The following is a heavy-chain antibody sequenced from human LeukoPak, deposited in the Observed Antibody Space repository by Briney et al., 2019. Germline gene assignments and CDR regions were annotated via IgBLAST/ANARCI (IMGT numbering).Heavy chain of an antibody. CDR2: IDPHDSYT. D-gene: IGHD3-10*01. Sequence: GASLKISCKGSGYSFTSYYITWVRQMPGKGLEWLGRIDPHDSYTNYSPSFQGHVTISADKSISTAYLQWSSLTASDTAIYYCARSNYGSGSYKDYWGQGTLVTVSS. V-gene: IGHV5-10-1*01. J-gene: IGHJ4*02. CDR1: GYSFTSYY. CDR3: ARSNYGSGSYKDY.